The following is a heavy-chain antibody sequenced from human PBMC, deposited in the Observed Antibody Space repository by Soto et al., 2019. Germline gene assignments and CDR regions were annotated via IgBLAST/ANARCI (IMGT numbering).Heavy chain of an antibody. J-gene: IGHJ5*02. CDR1: ADTFSSSA. V-gene: IGHV1-69*13. D-gene: IGHD2-2*01. CDR2: IIPFFHAA. Sequence: ASVKVSCKASADTFSSSAFSWVRQAPGQGLEWMGGIIPFFHAANYAQRFQGRVTITADESTSTVYMELSSLRSGDTAVYYCARVVPGAEAWFGPWGQGTLVTVSS. CDR3: ARVVPGAEAWFGP.